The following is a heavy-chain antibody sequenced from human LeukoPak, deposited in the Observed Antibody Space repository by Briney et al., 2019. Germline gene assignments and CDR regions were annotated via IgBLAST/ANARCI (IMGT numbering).Heavy chain of an antibody. J-gene: IGHJ6*03. CDR3: ARSISWSYYYMDV. V-gene: IGHV4-59*01. CDR1: GGSISTYY. Sequence: SETLSLTCTVSGGSISTYYWSWIRQPPGKGLEWIGYVYYSGRTYYNPSLKSRVSISVDTSKNQFSLKLTSVTAAGTAVYHCARSISWSYYYMDVWGKGTTVTVSS. D-gene: IGHD6-13*01. CDR2: VYYSGRT.